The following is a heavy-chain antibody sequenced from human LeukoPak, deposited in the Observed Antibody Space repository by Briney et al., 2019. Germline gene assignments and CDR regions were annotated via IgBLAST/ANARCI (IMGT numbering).Heavy chain of an antibody. D-gene: IGHD2-15*01. CDR1: GFTFSNFW. V-gene: IGHV3-74*01. J-gene: IGHJ4*02. Sequence: GGSLRLSCAASGFTFSNFWMHWVRQAPGKGLVWVSCIASDGSSTTYADSVKGRFSISRDNAKNTLYLQMNSLRVEDTAVYYCARGRPHGNDYWGQGTLVTVSS. CDR3: ARGRPHGNDY. CDR2: IASDGSST.